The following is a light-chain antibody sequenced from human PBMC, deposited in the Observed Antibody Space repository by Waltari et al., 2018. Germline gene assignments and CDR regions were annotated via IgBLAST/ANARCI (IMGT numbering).Light chain of an antibody. J-gene: IGKJ1*01. Sequence: DIQMTQSPSTLSASVGDRVTITCRSSQIIKTWLAWYQQKPGKAPKVLIYQASTLETGVPSRFSGSGSGTEFTLTISSLQPDDFATYYCQQYIRYSRTFGQGTKVEIK. V-gene: IGKV1-5*03. CDR2: QAS. CDR3: QQYIRYSRT. CDR1: QIIKTW.